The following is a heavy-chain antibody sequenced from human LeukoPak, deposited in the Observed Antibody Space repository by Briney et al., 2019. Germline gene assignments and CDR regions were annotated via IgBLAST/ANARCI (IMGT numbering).Heavy chain of an antibody. CDR1: GFTFRSYW. Sequence: HSGGSLRLSCAASGFTFRSYWMHWVRQAPGKGLVWVSRINSDGSSTTYADSVKGRITISRDNAKNTVYLQMKSLRAEDTAVYYCARGYSSGSRIDYWGQGTLVTVSS. J-gene: IGHJ4*02. CDR3: ARGYSSGSRIDY. CDR2: INSDGSST. V-gene: IGHV3-74*01. D-gene: IGHD6-25*01.